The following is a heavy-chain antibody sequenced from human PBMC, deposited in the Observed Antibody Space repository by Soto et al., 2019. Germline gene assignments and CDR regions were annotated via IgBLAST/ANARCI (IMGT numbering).Heavy chain of an antibody. CDR1: GFTVSSYA. Sequence: LXLSCAACGFTVSSYAMHWVRQAPGKGREWVAVISYDGSNTYYADSVKGRFTISRDNSKNTLYLQMNRLRAEDTAVYYCARDRGRIVITYKYYGMDVWGQGTKVTVSS. CDR2: ISYDGSNT. J-gene: IGHJ6*02. V-gene: IGHV3-30-3*01. D-gene: IGHD3-10*01. CDR3: ARDRGRIVITYKYYGMDV.